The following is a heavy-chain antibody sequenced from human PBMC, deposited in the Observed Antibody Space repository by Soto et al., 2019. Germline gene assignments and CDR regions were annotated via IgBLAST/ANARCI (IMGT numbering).Heavy chain of an antibody. J-gene: IGHJ4*02. D-gene: IGHD1-1*01. V-gene: IGHV3-48*01. Sequence: EVQLVESGGGLVQPGGSLRLSCAASGFTFSIYAMDWVRQAPGKGLEWLSYINGGSSYIFYADSVEGRFTISRDNAKNSLYLQMDSLSADDTVVYYCARDGKRGYDFDYWGQGTLVTVSS. CDR2: INGGSSYI. CDR3: ARDGKRGYDFDY. CDR1: GFTFSIYA.